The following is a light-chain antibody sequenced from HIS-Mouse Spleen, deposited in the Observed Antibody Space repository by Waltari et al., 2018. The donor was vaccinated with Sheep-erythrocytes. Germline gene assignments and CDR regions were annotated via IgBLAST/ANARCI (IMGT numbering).Light chain of an antibody. Sequence: SYELTQPPSVSVSPGQTASITCSGDKLGDKYACWYQQKPGQSPVLVIYQDRKRHSGIPELFSGSNSGNTATLTISGTQAMDEADYYCQAWDSSTVVFGGGTKLTVL. V-gene: IGLV3-1*01. J-gene: IGLJ2*01. CDR3: QAWDSSTVV. CDR1: KLGDKY. CDR2: QDR.